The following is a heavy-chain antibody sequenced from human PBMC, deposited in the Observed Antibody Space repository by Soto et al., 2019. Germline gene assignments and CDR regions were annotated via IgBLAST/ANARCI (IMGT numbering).Heavy chain of an antibody. D-gene: IGHD2-2*01. CDR3: ARLKQDDAVA. Sequence: QVQLVQSGAEVKKPGASVKVSCKASGYTFTSYDINWVRLATGQGLEWMGWMNPYSGNTAYAQKFQGRFTMTRNTSISTAYIELSRLRSEDTAVYYCARLKQDDAVAWGQGTLVTVSS. CDR1: GYTFTSYD. V-gene: IGHV1-8*01. J-gene: IGHJ5*02. CDR2: MNPYSGNT.